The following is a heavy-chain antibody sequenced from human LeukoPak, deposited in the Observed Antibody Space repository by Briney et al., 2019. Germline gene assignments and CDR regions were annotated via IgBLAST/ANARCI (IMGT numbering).Heavy chain of an antibody. D-gene: IGHD3-3*01. Sequence: GGSLRLSCAASGFTFNSYWMSWVRQAPGKGLEWVANIKQDGSEKYYVDSVKGRFTISRDNAKNSLYLQMNSLRAEDTAVYYCARGFLEWLSPQKYYYYYYYMDVWGKGTTVTVSS. J-gene: IGHJ6*03. CDR1: GFTFNSYW. V-gene: IGHV3-7*04. CDR2: IKQDGSEK. CDR3: ARGFLEWLSPQKYYYYYYYMDV.